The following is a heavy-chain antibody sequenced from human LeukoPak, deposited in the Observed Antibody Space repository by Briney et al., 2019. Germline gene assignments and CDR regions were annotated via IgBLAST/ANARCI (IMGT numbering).Heavy chain of an antibody. D-gene: IGHD6-19*01. Sequence: GASVKVSCKASGYTFTGYYMHWVRQAPGQGLEWMGWINPNSGGTNYAQKFQGWVTMTRDTSISTAYMELSRLRSDDTAVYYCARVRPYSSGWKRRDYYYMDVWGKGTTVTVSS. CDR2: INPNSGGT. V-gene: IGHV1-2*04. CDR3: ARVRPYSSGWKRRDYYYMDV. CDR1: GYTFTGYY. J-gene: IGHJ6*03.